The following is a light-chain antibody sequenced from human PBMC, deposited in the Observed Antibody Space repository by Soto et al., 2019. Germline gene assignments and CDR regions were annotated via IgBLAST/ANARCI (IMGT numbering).Light chain of an antibody. CDR1: SSNIGAGYD. V-gene: IGLV1-40*01. CDR2: SNI. Sequence: QSVLTQPPSVSGAPGQRVTISCTGSSSNIGAGYDVHWYQQLPGTAPKLLTYSNINRPSGVPDRFSDSKSDNTASLTISGLQAEDEADYYCSSYTSSTLGVLFGGGTKLTVL. CDR3: SSYTSSTLGVL. J-gene: IGLJ2*01.